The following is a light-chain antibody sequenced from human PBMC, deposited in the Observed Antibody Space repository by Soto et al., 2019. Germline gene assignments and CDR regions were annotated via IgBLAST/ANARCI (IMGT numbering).Light chain of an antibody. Sequence: EIVLTQFPATQSLSPGERATLSCSASQSASSYLAWYQHKPGQAPRLLTYDVSTRAAGIPARFSGSGSGTDFTLAITSLEPEDFAVYSCQQRSDWPITFGQGTRLEIK. CDR3: QQRSDWPIT. CDR1: QSASSY. J-gene: IGKJ5*01. V-gene: IGKV3-11*01. CDR2: DVS.